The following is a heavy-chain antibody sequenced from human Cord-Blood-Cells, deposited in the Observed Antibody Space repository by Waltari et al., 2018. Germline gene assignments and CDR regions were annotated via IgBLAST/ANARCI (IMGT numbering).Heavy chain of an antibody. Sequence: QVQLVQSGAEVKKPGSSVKVSCKASGGTFSSYAISWVRQAPGQGLEWMGGRLPIFGTANYAQKFQGRVTITADESTSTAYMGLSSLRSEDTAVYYCARDLLKSSSWYYFDYWGQGTLVTVSS. V-gene: IGHV1-69*12. CDR2: RLPIFGTA. J-gene: IGHJ4*02. CDR3: ARDLLKSSSWYYFDY. D-gene: IGHD6-13*01. CDR1: GGTFSSYA.